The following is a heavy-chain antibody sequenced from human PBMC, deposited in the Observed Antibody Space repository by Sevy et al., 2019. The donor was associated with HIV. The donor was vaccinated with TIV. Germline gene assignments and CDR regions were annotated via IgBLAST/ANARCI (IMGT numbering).Heavy chain of an antibody. CDR2: IYYNGHI. CDR1: GVSITSLY. D-gene: IGHD1-26*01. CDR3: AGENAWGRGYS. Sequence: SETLSLTCTVSGVSITSLYWNWIRQPPGKGLEWIANIYYNGHINYNPSLKSRVTLSLDTSKNQFPRGLSSVTAADTAMYYCAGENAWGRGYSWGQGTLVTVSS. V-gene: IGHV4-59*08. J-gene: IGHJ4*02.